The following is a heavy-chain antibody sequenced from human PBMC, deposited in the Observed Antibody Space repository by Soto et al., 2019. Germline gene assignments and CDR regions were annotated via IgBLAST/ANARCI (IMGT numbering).Heavy chain of an antibody. CDR3: AGEVRETAAAGTGWFDP. D-gene: IGHD6-13*01. V-gene: IGHV4-34*01. J-gene: IGHJ5*02. CDR2: INHSGST. CDR1: GGSFSGYY. Sequence: PSETLSLTCAVYGGSFSGYYWSWIRQPPGKGLEWIGEINHSGSTNYNPSLKSRVTISVDTSKNQFSLKLSSVTAADTAVYYCAGEVRETAAAGTGWFDPWGQGTLVT.